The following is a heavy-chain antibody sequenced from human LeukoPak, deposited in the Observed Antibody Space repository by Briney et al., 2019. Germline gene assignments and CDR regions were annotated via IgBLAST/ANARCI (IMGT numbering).Heavy chain of an antibody. D-gene: IGHD1-26*01. CDR1: GGTFSSYA. V-gene: IGHV1-69*13. Sequence: SVKVSCKASGGTFSSYAISWVRQAPGQGLEWMGGIIPIFGTANYAQKFQGRVTITADESASTAYMELSSLTSEDTALYFCARGRWVGTTQAYYLDYWGQGTLVTVSS. J-gene: IGHJ4*02. CDR3: ARGRWVGTTQAYYLDY. CDR2: IIPIFGTA.